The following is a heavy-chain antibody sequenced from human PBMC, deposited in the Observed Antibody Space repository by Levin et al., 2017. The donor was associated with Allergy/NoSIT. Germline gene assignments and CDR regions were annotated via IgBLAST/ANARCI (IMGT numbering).Heavy chain of an antibody. CDR1: GFTFDDYT. V-gene: IGHV3-43*01. Sequence: GGSLRLSCAASGFTFDDYTMHWVRQAPGKGLEWVSLISWDGGSTYYADSVKGRFTISRDNSKNSLYLQMNSLRTEDTALYYCAKDKGVRYCSGGSCYDSYYFDYWGQGTLVTVSS. J-gene: IGHJ4*02. CDR3: AKDKGVRYCSGGSCYDSYYFDY. CDR2: ISWDGGST. D-gene: IGHD2-15*01.